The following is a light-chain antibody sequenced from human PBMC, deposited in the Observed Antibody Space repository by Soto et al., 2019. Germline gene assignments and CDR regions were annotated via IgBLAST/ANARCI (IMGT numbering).Light chain of an antibody. J-gene: IGKJ4*01. CDR3: QQRSDWPPFT. V-gene: IGKV3D-20*02. CDR1: QNVNSNH. CDR2: GPS. Sequence: EIVLTQSPATLSVSPGERATLSCRASQNVNSNHIAWYQQKPGQAPRLLIYGPSSRATGIPERFSGSGSGTDFTLTISSLEPEDFAVYYCQQRSDWPPFTFGGGTKVDIK.